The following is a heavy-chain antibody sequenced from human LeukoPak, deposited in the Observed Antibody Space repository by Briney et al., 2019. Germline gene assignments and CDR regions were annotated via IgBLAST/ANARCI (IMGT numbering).Heavy chain of an antibody. CDR3: AREGKRSETSPYYFDY. V-gene: IGHV1-18*01. CDR2: ISAYNGNT. D-gene: IGHD1-1*01. CDR1: GYTFTSYG. Sequence: ASVKVSCMASGYTFTSYGISWVRQAPGQGLEWMGWISAYNGNTNYAQKLQGRVTMTTDTSTSTAYMELRSLRSDDTAVYYCAREGKRSETSPYYFDYWGQGTLVTVSS. J-gene: IGHJ4*02.